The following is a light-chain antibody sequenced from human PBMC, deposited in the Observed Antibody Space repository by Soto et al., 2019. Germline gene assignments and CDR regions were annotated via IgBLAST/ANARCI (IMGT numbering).Light chain of an antibody. CDR3: CSYAGNFIWV. Sequence: QAVLIQPPSVSGSPGQSITLSCDGSTSDVGAYNLVSWYQQHPGEAPQLMIYEVIKRPSGGPYRFSGSKSGNTASLTISGLQADDEADYYCCSYAGNFIWVFGGGTKVTVL. J-gene: IGLJ3*02. CDR1: TSDVGAYNL. V-gene: IGLV2-11*01. CDR2: EVI.